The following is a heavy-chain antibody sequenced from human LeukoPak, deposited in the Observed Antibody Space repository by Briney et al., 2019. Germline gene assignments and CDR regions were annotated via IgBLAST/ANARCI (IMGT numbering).Heavy chain of an antibody. CDR3: ARGNWGFDY. CDR1: GGSISSGDYY. CDR2: IYYSEST. V-gene: IGHV4-30-4*08. Sequence: PSQTLSLTCTVSGGSISSGDYYWSWIRQPPGKGLEWIGYIYYSESTYYNPSLKSRVTISVGTSKKQFSLKLSSVTAADTAVYYCARGNWGFDYWGQGTLVTISS. D-gene: IGHD7-27*01. J-gene: IGHJ4*02.